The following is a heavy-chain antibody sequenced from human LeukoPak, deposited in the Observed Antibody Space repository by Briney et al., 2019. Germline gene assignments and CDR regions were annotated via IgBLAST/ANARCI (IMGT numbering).Heavy chain of an antibody. V-gene: IGHV3-53*01. CDR3: ARGVRGVTNNNWFDP. Sequence: GGSLRLSCAASGFTVSSNYMSWVRQAPGKGLEWVSVIYSGGSTYYADSVKGRFTISRDNSKNTLYLQMNSLRAEDTAVYYCARGVRGVTNNNWFDPWGQGTLVTVSS. CDR2: IYSGGST. J-gene: IGHJ5*02. CDR1: GFTVSSNY. D-gene: IGHD3-10*01.